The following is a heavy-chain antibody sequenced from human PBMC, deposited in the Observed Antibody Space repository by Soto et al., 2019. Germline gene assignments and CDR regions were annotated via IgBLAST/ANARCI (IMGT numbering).Heavy chain of an antibody. CDR3: AREWYGSSLPNWFDP. V-gene: IGHV1-69*13. CDR2: IIPIFGTA. D-gene: IGHD6-13*01. J-gene: IGHJ5*02. CDR1: GGTFSSYA. Sequence: ASVKVSCKASGGTFSSYAISWVRQAPGQGLEWMGGIIPIFGTANYAQKFQGRVTITADESTSTAYMELSSLRSEDTAVYYCAREWYGSSLPNWFDPWGQGTLVTVSS.